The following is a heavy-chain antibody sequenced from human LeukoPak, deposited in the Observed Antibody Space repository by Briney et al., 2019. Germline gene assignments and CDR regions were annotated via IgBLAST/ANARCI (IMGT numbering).Heavy chain of an antibody. CDR1: GFTFNHAW. V-gene: IGHV3-7*01. J-gene: IGHJ4*02. Sequence: GGSLRLSCAASGFTFNHAWMSWVRQAPGKGLGWVATIKYDGSYRYYVDSVKGRFTISRDNAKKSLYLQMNSLRVEDTAVYYCANLGYSDGGQGTLVTVSS. D-gene: IGHD5-12*01. CDR3: ANLGYSD. CDR2: IKYDGSYR.